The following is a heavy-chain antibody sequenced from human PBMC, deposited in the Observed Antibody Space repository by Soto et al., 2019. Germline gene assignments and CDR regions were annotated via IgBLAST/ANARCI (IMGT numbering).Heavy chain of an antibody. J-gene: IGHJ6*02. CDR2: INHSGST. D-gene: IGHD3-22*01. CDR3: ARFKRGSGYKVYYYGMDV. Sequence: SETLSLTCAVYGGSFSGYYWSWIRQPPGKGLEWIGEINHSGSTNYNPSLKSRVTISVDTSKNQFSLKLSSVTAADTAVYYCARFKRGSGYKVYYYGMDVWGQGTTVTVSS. V-gene: IGHV4-34*01. CDR1: GGSFSGYY.